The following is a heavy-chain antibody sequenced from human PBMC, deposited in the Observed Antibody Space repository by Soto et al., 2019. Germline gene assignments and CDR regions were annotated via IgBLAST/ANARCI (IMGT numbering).Heavy chain of an antibody. CDR1: GYTITAHL. J-gene: IGHJ6*02. Sequence: APVKVSYKDSGYTITAHLLHWVRQARGQGLEWMGWINAKSGGTDYAQKFQDRVTMTWDTSLSTAYMEMNNLMSDDTAVYYCARGNPYNYAGFDVWGQGTTVTVAS. CDR3: ARGNPYNYAGFDV. CDR2: INAKSGGT. V-gene: IGHV1-2*02. D-gene: IGHD3-16*01.